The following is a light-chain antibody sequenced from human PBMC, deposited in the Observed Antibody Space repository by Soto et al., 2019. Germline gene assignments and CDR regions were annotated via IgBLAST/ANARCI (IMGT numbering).Light chain of an antibody. CDR1: QTVSSY. CDR2: GAS. V-gene: IGKV3-20*01. CDR3: QQYGTSPIT. J-gene: IGKJ5*01. Sequence: ENVLTQSPGTLSLSPGERATLSCRASQTVSSYLTWYQQXXXXAPRLLIYGASKRATGIPDRFSGSGSGTDFTLTISRLEPEDFALYYCQQYGTSPITFGQGTRLEIK.